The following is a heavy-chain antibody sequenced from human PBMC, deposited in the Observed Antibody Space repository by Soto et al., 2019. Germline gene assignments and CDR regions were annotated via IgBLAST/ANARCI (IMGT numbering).Heavy chain of an antibody. CDR3: ARLGGFYQSLDS. CDR2: IYYTGTT. CDR1: GGSISSGEYY. V-gene: IGHV4-61*08. Sequence: PSETLSLTCTVSGGSISSGEYYWTWIRQPPGKGLEWIGYIYYTGTTTYNPSIKSRVTISVDSSKNQFSLNLTSVSAADTAVYYCARLGGFYQSLDSWGQGTLVTVSS. J-gene: IGHJ5*01. D-gene: IGHD3-22*01.